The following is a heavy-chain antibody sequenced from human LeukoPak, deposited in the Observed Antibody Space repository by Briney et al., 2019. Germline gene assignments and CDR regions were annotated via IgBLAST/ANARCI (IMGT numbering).Heavy chain of an antibody. CDR3: AKDSPDGGSFYYIDD. J-gene: IGHJ4*02. D-gene: IGHD2/OR15-2a*01. CDR1: GFTLSSYA. Sequence: PGGSLRLSCAVSGFTLSSYAMSWVRQAPGKGLEWVSGISGSGANIYYADSVKGRFTISRDNFKNTLYLQMNSLRAEDTAVYYCAKDSPDGGSFYYIDDWGQGPLVTVSS. V-gene: IGHV3-23*01. CDR2: ISGSGANI.